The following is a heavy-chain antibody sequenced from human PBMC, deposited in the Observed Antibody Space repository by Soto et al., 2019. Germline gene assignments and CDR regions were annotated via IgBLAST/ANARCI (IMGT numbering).Heavy chain of an antibody. CDR1: GFTFSSYA. CDR2: ISGSGGST. Sequence: EVQLLESGGGLVQPGGSLRLSCAASGFTFSSYAMSWVRQAPGKGLEWVSAISGSGGSTYYADSVKGRFTISRDNSKNTLYLQMNSLRAEDTAVYYCAKDSPGPPPGIAAAGDFYYWGQGTLVTVSS. D-gene: IGHD6-13*01. J-gene: IGHJ4*02. CDR3: AKDSPGPPPGIAAAGDFYY. V-gene: IGHV3-23*01.